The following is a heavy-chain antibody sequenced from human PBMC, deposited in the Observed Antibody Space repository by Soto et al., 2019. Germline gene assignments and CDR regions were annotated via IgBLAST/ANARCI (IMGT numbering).Heavy chain of an antibody. CDR2: IYYSGRA. J-gene: IGHJ4*02. Sequence: TLSLTCIVSGESISSSSYYWGWIRQPPGKGLEWIGSIYYSGRAYYNPSFKSRVTISIDTSKNQFSLKLSSVTATDTAVYYCARQRTTVVTQAYFDHWGQGALVTVSS. CDR1: GESISSSSYY. D-gene: IGHD2-21*02. V-gene: IGHV4-39*01. CDR3: ARQRTTVVTQAYFDH.